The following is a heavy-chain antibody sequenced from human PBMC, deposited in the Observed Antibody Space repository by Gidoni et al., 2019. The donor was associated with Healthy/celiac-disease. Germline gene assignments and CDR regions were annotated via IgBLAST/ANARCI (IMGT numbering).Heavy chain of an antibody. CDR2: IYYSGST. CDR3: ARQAIVIGYCSGGSCWDWFDP. Sequence: QLQLQESGPGLVKPSETLSLTCTVSGGSISSSSYYWGWIRQPPGKGLEWIGSIYYSGSTYYNPSLKSRVTISVDTSKNQFSLKLSSVTAADTAVYYCARQAIVIGYCSGGSCWDWFDPWGQGTLVTVSS. V-gene: IGHV4-39*01. D-gene: IGHD2-15*01. J-gene: IGHJ5*02. CDR1: GGSISSSSYY.